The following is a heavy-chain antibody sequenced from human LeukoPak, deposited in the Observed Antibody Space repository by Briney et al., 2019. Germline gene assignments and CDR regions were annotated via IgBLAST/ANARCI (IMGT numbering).Heavy chain of an antibody. V-gene: IGHV3-74*01. J-gene: IGHJ4*02. D-gene: IGHD1-14*01. CDR3: ARLTGTSSPGVDY. CDR2: IDADGSAT. Sequence: GGSLRLSCAASGFTFSSYSMHWVRHAPGKGLVWVSGIDADGSATVYADSVKGRSTISRDNAKNTVFLQMNSLTAEDTAVYFCARLTGTSSPGVDYWGQGTLVTVSS. CDR1: GFTFSSYS.